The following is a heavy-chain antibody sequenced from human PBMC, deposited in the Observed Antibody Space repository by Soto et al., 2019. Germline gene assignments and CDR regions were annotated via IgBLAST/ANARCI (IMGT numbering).Heavy chain of an antibody. Sequence: VGSLRLSCAASGVAFSSYGMHWVRQAPGKGLEWVAVIWYDGSNKYYADSVKGRFTISRDNSKNTLYLQMNSLRAEDTAVYYCARDPPYCSSTSCNTYYYYYGMDVWGQGTTVTVSS. CDR3: ARDPPYCSSTSCNTYYYYYGMDV. D-gene: IGHD2-2*01. CDR1: GVAFSSYG. V-gene: IGHV3-33*01. CDR2: IWYDGSNK. J-gene: IGHJ6*02.